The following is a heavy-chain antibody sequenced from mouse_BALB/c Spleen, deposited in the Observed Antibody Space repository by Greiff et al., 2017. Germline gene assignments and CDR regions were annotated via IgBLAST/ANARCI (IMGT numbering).Heavy chain of an antibody. D-gene: IGHD3-1*01. CDR1: GYSFTSYW. Sequence: QVQLQQPGPQLVRPGASVKISCKASGYSFTSYWMHWVKQRPGQGLEWIGMIDPSDSETRLNQKFKDKATLTVDKSSSTAYMQLSSPTSEDSAVYYCAREGATEFFAYWGQGTLVTVSA. CDR2: IDPSDSET. V-gene: IGHV1S126*01. J-gene: IGHJ3*01. CDR3: AREGATEFFAY.